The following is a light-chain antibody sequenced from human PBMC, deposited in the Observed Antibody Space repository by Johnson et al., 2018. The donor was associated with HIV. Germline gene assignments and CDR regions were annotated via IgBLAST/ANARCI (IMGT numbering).Light chain of an antibody. J-gene: IGLJ1*01. CDR2: DNN. V-gene: IGLV1-51*01. Sequence: HSELSQPPSVSAAPGQKVTISCSGSSSNIGNNYVSWYQQLPGTAPKLLIYDNNKRPSGIPDRFSGSKSGTSATLGITGLQTGDEADYYCGTWDSSLSAVFGTGTKVTVL. CDR3: GTWDSSLSAV. CDR1: SSNIGNNY.